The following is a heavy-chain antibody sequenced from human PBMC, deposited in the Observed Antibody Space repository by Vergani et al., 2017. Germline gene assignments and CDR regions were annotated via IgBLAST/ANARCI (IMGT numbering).Heavy chain of an antibody. Sequence: QVQLVQSGAEVKKPGASVKVSCKASGYTFTSYGISWVRQAPGQGLEWMGWISAYNGNTNYAQKLQGRVTMTTDTSTSTAYMELRSLRSDDTAVYYCARDPKVMITSGGVIVRTAFDDWGQGTLVTVSS. CDR3: ARDPKVMITSGGVIVRTAFDD. CDR1: GYTFTSYG. V-gene: IGHV1-18*04. J-gene: IGHJ4*02. D-gene: IGHD3-16*02. CDR2: ISAYNGNT.